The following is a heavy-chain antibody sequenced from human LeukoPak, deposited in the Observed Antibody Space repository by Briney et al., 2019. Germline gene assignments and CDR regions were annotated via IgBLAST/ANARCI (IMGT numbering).Heavy chain of an antibody. Sequence: SQTLSLTCAVSGGSISSGGYSWSWIRQPPGKGLEWIGYIYHSGSTYYNPSLKSRVTISVDTSKNQFSLKLSSVTAADTAVYYCARVDGSGSYWVDVWGQGTTVTVSS. V-gene: IGHV4-30-2*05. CDR3: ARVDGSGSYWVDV. D-gene: IGHD3-10*01. CDR2: IYHSGST. J-gene: IGHJ6*02. CDR1: GGSISSGGYS.